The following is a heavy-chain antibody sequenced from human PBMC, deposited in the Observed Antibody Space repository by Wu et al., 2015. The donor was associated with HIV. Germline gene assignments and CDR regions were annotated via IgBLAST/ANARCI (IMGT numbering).Heavy chain of an antibody. CDR1: GYTFTSYD. J-gene: IGHJ6*02. Sequence: QVQLVQSGAEVKKPGASVKVSCKASGYTFTSYDINWVRQATGQGLEWMGWMNPNSGNTGYAQKFQGRVTMTRNTSISTAYMELSSLRSEDTAVYYCARGIQGGSSSWVKEYYYGMDVWGQGTTVTVSS. V-gene: IGHV1-8*01. CDR2: MNPNSGNT. CDR3: ARGIQGGSSSWVKEYYYGMDV. D-gene: IGHD6-13*01.